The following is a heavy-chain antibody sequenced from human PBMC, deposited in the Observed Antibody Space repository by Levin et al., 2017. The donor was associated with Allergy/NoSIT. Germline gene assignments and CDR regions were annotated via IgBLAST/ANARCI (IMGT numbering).Heavy chain of an antibody. CDR1: GFTFSSYA. CDR2: ISYDGSNK. CDR3: ARDLFGGKYYGSGSH. V-gene: IGHV3-30-3*01. J-gene: IGHJ4*02. Sequence: GESLKISCAASGFTFSSYAMHWVRQAPGKGLEWVAVISYDGSNKYYADSVKGRFTISRDNSKNTLYLQMNSLRAEDTAVYYCARDLFGGKYYGSGSHWGQGTLVTVSS. D-gene: IGHD3-10*01.